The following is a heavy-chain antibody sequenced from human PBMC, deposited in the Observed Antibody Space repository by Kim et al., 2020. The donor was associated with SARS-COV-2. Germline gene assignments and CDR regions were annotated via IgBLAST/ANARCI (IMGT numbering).Heavy chain of an antibody. CDR3: ANHYYGSGSLWGMDV. CDR2: FDPEDGET. D-gene: IGHD3-10*01. V-gene: IGHV1-24*01. CDR1: GYTLTELS. Sequence: ASVKVSCKVSGYTLTELSMHWVRQAPGKGLEWMGGFDPEDGETIYAQKFQGRVTMTEDTSTETAYMELSSLRSEDTAVYYFANHYYGSGSLWGMDVWGQGTTVTVSS. J-gene: IGHJ6*02.